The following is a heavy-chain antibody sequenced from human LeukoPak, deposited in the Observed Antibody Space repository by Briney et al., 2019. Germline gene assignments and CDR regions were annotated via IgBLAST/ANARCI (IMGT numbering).Heavy chain of an antibody. V-gene: IGHV4-39*07. CDR1: GVSISSSNSY. Sequence: SETLSLTCTVSGVSISSSNSYWGWIRQPPGKGLEWIGSIYYSGNTYYNASLKSRVTISVDTSKNQFSLKLSSVTAADTAVYYRARDYQGGYGDKTVDYWGQGTLVTVSS. D-gene: IGHD5-18*01. J-gene: IGHJ4*02. CDR2: IYYSGNT. CDR3: ARDYQGGYGDKTVDY.